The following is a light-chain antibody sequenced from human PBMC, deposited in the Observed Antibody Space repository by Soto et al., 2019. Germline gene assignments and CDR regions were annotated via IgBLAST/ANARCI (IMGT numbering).Light chain of an antibody. V-gene: IGLV3-21*02. Sequence: SYVLTQPPSVSVAPRQTAKISCGGDNIGDKSVHWYQQKPGQAPVMLLYDDSARPSGIPERFSGSNSGNTATLTISRVEAGGEADYYCQVWDHVSDHPLFAEGTKLTVL. J-gene: IGLJ2*01. CDR2: DDS. CDR1: NIGDKS. CDR3: QVWDHVSDHPL.